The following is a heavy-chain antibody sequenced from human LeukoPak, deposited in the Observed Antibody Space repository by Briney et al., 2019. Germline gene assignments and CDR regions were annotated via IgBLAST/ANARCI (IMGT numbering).Heavy chain of an antibody. J-gene: IGHJ4*02. CDR2: IKSKTDGETT. CDR1: GFTFNNAW. CDR3: AKGEVPAGRGYYFDY. V-gene: IGHV3-15*07. Sequence: GGSLRLSCAASGFTFNNAWMNWVRQAPGKGLEWVGRIKSKTDGETTDYASPVKARFTISRDDSMNTLYLQMNSLRAEDTAVYYCAKGEVPAGRGYYFDYWGQGTLVTVSS. D-gene: IGHD2-2*01.